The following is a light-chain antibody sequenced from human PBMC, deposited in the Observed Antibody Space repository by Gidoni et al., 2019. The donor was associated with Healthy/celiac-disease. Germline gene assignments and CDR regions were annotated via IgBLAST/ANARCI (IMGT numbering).Light chain of an antibody. J-gene: IGLJ2*01. CDR1: SSDVGGYNY. Sequence: QSALTQPPSASVSPGPSVTISCTGTSSDVGGYNYVSWYQQHPGKAPKLMIYEVSKRPSGVPDRFSGSKSGNTASLTVSGLQAEDEADYYCSSYAGSNNGVFGGGTKLTV. CDR2: EVS. CDR3: SSYAGSNNGV. V-gene: IGLV2-8*01.